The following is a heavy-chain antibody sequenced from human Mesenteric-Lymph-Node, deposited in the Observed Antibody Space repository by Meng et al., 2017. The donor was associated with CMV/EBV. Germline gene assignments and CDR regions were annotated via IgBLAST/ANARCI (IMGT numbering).Heavy chain of an antibody. CDR2: IYTGAST. Sequence: GESLKISCAASGFTVSTNHMSWVRQAPGKGLEWVSVIYTGASTYYADSVKGRFTISRDNSKNTLYLQMNSLRVEDTAVYYCARFLYSSSWYFDYWGQGTLVTVSS. CDR1: GFTVSTNH. J-gene: IGHJ4*02. V-gene: IGHV3-66*02. D-gene: IGHD6-13*01. CDR3: ARFLYSSSWYFDY.